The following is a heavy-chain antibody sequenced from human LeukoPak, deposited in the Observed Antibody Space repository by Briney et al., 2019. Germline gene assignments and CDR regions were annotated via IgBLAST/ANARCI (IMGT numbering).Heavy chain of an antibody. CDR3: VKDMGHGGYSYGNFDY. Sequence: PGGSLRLSCAASGFTFDDYAMHWVRQAPGKGLEWVSGISWNSGSRGYADSVKGRFTISRDNAKNSLYLQMSSLRAEDTALYYCVKDMGHGGYSYGNFDYWGQGTLVTVSS. J-gene: IGHJ4*02. V-gene: IGHV3-9*01. D-gene: IGHD5-18*01. CDR1: GFTFDDYA. CDR2: ISWNSGSR.